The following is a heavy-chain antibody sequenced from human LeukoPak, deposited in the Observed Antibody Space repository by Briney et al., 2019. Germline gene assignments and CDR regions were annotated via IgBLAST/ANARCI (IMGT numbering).Heavy chain of an antibody. J-gene: IGHJ4*02. D-gene: IGHD3-22*01. CDR3: ARDRGGYDSSGYFDY. CDR1: GFTFSSYG. V-gene: IGHV3-33*01. CDR2: ILDVVGNK. Sequence: PGGALRLSCAASGFTFSSYGMHWVRQAPGKGLGWVAVILDVVGNKYYTDSVKGRFTISRDHSKKPLYLQMNSLRAADTAVYYCARDRGGYDSSGYFDYWGQGTLVTVSS.